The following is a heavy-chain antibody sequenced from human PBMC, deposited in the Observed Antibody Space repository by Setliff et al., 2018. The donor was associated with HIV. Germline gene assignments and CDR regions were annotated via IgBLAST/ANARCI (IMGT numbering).Heavy chain of an antibody. CDR3: TRVVGGNLYPSAFDI. CDR2: IIGNSSAI. J-gene: IGHJ3*02. V-gene: IGHV3-48*01. CDR1: GFTFRSYN. Sequence: PGGSLRLSCAASGFTFRSYNMNWVRLAPGKGLEWVSYIIGNSSAIYYADSVKGRFTISRDNAKNSLYLQMNSVKVDDTAVYYCTRVVGGNLYPSAFDIWAQGTMVTVSS.